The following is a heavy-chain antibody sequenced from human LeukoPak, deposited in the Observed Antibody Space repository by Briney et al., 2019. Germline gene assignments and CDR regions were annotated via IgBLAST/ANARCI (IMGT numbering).Heavy chain of an antibody. Sequence: GGSLRLSCAASGFTLSSYDMSWVRQAPGKGLEWVSVIYSGGSTYYADSVKGRFTISRDNSKNTLYLQMHSLRAEDTAVYYCARVHLGGATFYFDYWGQGTLVTVSS. CDR3: ARVHLGGATFYFDY. CDR2: IYSGGST. V-gene: IGHV3-53*01. J-gene: IGHJ4*02. CDR1: GFTLSSYD. D-gene: IGHD1-26*01.